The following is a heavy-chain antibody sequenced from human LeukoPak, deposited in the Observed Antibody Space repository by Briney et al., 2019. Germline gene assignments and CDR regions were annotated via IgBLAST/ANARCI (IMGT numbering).Heavy chain of an antibody. D-gene: IGHD1-26*01. Sequence: SETLSLTCTVSGGSISSSSYYWGWIRQPPGKGLEWIGSIYYSGSTYYNPSLKSRVTISVDTSKNQFSLKLSSVTAADTAVYYCARGMGATSPFDYWGQGTLVTVSS. CDR1: GGSISSSSYY. CDR3: ARGMGATSPFDY. CDR2: IYYSGST. V-gene: IGHV4-39*07. J-gene: IGHJ4*02.